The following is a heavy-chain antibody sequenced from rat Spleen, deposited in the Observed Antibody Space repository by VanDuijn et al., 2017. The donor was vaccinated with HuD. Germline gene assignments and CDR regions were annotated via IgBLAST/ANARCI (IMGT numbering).Heavy chain of an antibody. Sequence: EVKLVESGGGLVQPGRSLKLSCAASGFNFNDYWMGWVRPAPGKGLEWIGEINKDSRTISYTPSLKDKFTISRDKAQNTLYLQMNKLGSEDTAIYYCARAARYVMDAWGQGASVTVSS. J-gene: IGHJ4*01. CDR1: GFNFNDYW. V-gene: IGHV4-2*01. CDR3: ARAARYVMDA. CDR2: INKDSRTI.